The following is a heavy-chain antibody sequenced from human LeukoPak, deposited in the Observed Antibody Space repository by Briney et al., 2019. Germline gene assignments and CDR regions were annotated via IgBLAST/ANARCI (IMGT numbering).Heavy chain of an antibody. CDR2: INHSGST. CDR3: ARHGYSSGWYDY. D-gene: IGHD6-19*01. Sequence: SETLSLTCAVYGGSFSGYYWSWIRQPPGKGLEWIGEINHSGSTNYNPSLKSRVTISVDTSKNQFSLKLSSVTAADTAVDYCARHGYSSGWYDYWGQGTLVTVSS. J-gene: IGHJ4*02. CDR1: GGSFSGYY. V-gene: IGHV4-34*01.